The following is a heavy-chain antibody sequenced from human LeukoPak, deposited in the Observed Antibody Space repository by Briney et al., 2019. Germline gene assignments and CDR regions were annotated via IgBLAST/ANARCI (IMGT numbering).Heavy chain of an antibody. Sequence: SETLSLTCTVSGGSISSYYWSWIRQPPGKGLEWIGYIYYSGSTNYNPSLKSRVTISVDTSKNQFSLKLSSVTAADTAVYYCARDRTATITWGQGTLVTVPS. CDR1: GGSISSYY. J-gene: IGHJ5*02. CDR2: IYYSGST. CDR3: ARDRTATIT. V-gene: IGHV4-59*01. D-gene: IGHD5-12*01.